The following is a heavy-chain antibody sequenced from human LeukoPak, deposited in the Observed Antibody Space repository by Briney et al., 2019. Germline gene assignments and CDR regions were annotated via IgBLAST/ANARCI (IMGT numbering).Heavy chain of an antibody. CDR1: GFTFSSSW. J-gene: IGHJ4*02. D-gene: IGHD1-26*01. V-gene: IGHV3-74*01. Sequence: GGSLRLSCAASGFTFSSSWMHWVRQAPGKGLVWVSRINSDGSTTTYADSVKGRFTISRDNAKNTLYLQMNSLGAEDTAVYYCGRALGSPLDFWGQGTLVTVSS. CDR2: INSDGSTT. CDR3: GRALGSPLDF.